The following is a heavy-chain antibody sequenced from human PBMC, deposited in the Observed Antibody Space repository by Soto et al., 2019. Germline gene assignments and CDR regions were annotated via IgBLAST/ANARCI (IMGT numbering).Heavy chain of an antibody. V-gene: IGHV4-4*02. D-gene: IGHD4-17*01. CDR2: IYHSGTT. CDR3: AMPPYGVYGLDV. J-gene: IGHJ6*02. Sequence: QVQLQESGPGLVKPSGTLSLTCAVSGVSISSTNWWSWVRQPPGMGLEWIGEIYHSGTTKYNPSLESRVTISVDKANNQFSLKLTSVTAADTAVYYCAMPPYGVYGLDVWGQGTTVTVSS. CDR1: GVSISSTNW.